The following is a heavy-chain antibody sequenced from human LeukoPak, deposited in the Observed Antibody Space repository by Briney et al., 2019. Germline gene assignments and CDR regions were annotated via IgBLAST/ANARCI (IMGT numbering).Heavy chain of an antibody. J-gene: IGHJ3*01. CDR2: IIVGNGNT. V-gene: IGHV1-3*01. CDR3: ARDAVVGTGIAFDV. D-gene: IGHD4-23*01. CDR1: GYTVTSYD. Sequence: ASVKVSCKASGYTVTSYDMYWVRQAPGQRLEWMGWIIVGNGNTKYSQKFQGRVIITTDTSASTVYMELSSLRSEDTAVYYCARDAVVGTGIAFDVWGQGTMVTVSS.